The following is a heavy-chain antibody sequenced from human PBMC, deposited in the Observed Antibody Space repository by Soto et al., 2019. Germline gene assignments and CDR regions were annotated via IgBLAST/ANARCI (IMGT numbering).Heavy chain of an antibody. CDR3: ARFLVVTLLLSVFDS. J-gene: IGHJ3*02. D-gene: IGHD3-22*01. V-gene: IGHV1-69*13. CDR1: GGTFSSYA. CDR2: IIPIFGTA. Sequence: SVKVSCKASGGTFSSYAISWVRQAPGQGLEWMGGIIPIFGTANYAQKFQGRVTITADESTSTAYMELSSLRSEDTAVYYCARFLVVTLLLSVFDSWGQGTTSTFSS.